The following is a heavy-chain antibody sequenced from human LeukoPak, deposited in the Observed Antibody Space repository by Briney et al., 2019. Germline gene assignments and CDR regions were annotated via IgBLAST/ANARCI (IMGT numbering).Heavy chain of an antibody. J-gene: IGHJ4*02. D-gene: IGHD5-24*01. CDR3: ARRRDGYNRAFDY. CDR1: GGSISSYY. CDR2: IYNSGST. Sequence: SETLSLTCTVSGGSISSYYWSWIRQPPGKGLEWIGYIYNSGSTNYNPSLKSRVTISVDTSKNQFSLKLSSVTAADTAVYYCARRRDGYNRAFDYWGQGTLVTVSS. V-gene: IGHV4-59*01.